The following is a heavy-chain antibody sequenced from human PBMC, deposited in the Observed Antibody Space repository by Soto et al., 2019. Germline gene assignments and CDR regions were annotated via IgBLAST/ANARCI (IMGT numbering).Heavy chain of an antibody. Sequence: ESGGGLVKPGGSLRLSCAASGFTFSSYSMNWVRQAPGKGLEWVSSISSSSSYIYYADSVKGRFTISRDNAKNSLYLQMNSLRAEDTAVYYCARAYYYDGSKRGYFDYWGQGTLVTVSS. V-gene: IGHV3-21*01. CDR2: ISSSSSYI. D-gene: IGHD3-22*01. J-gene: IGHJ4*02. CDR3: ARAYYYDGSKRGYFDY. CDR1: GFTFSSYS.